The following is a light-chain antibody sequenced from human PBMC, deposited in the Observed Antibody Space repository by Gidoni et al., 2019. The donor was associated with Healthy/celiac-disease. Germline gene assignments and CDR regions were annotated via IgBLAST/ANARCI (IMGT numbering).Light chain of an antibody. V-gene: IGKV3-11*01. CDR3: QQRSNWPPWT. CDR2: DAS. CDR1: QSVSSY. J-gene: IGKJ1*01. Sequence: EIVLTQAPATLSLSPGERATLSCRASQSVSSYLAWYQQKPGQAPRLLIYDASNRATGIPARSSGSGSVTDFTLPISSLEPEHFAVYYCQQRSNWPPWTFGQGTKVEIK.